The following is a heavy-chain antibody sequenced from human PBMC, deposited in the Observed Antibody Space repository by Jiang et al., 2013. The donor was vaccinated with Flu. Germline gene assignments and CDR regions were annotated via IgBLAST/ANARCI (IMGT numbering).Heavy chain of an antibody. CDR3: ATQEYSSGWYPPYFDY. J-gene: IGHJ4*02. CDR2: IYPGDSDT. V-gene: IGHV5-51*01. D-gene: IGHD6-19*01. Sequence: KGSGYSFTSYWIGWVRQMPGKGLEWMGIIYPGDSDTRYSPSFQGQVTISADKSISTAYLQWSSLKASDTAMYYCATQEYSSGWYPPYFDYWGQGTLVTVSS. CDR1: GYSFTSYW.